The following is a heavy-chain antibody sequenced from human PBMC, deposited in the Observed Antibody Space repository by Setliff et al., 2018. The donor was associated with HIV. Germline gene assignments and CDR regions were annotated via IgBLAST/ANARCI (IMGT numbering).Heavy chain of an antibody. CDR1: GFIFGDYS. V-gene: IGHV3-49*04. Sequence: SCTASGFIFGDYSMTWVRQAPGKGLEWIGFIRNKAYAGTTEYAASVKGRFTISRDDSKNTTYLQMNSLRTEDTAIYYCTRDGAYHNFWSGYFFVYWGPGALVTVSS. J-gene: IGHJ4*02. D-gene: IGHD3-3*01. CDR3: TRDGAYHNFWSGYFFVY. CDR2: IRNKAYAGTT.